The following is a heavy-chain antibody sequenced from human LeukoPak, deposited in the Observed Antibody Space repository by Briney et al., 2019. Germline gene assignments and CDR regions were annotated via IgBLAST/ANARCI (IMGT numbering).Heavy chain of an antibody. J-gene: IGHJ6*02. CDR3: AREGTGGLRYFDWLAPGYYYGMDV. D-gene: IGHD3-9*01. V-gene: IGHV3-74*01. Sequence: GGSLRLSCAASGFTFSSYWMHWVRQAPGKGLVWVSRINSDGSSTSYADSVKGRFTISRDNAKNTLYLQMNSLRAEDTAVYYCAREGTGGLRYFDWLAPGYYYGMDVWDQGTTVTVSS. CDR2: INSDGSST. CDR1: GFTFSSYW.